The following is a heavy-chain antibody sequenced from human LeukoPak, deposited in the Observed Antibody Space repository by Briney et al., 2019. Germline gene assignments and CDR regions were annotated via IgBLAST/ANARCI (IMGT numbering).Heavy chain of an antibody. V-gene: IGHV1-18*01. CDR1: GYTFTSYG. CDR3: ARDKNRGGYDYPPLV. D-gene: IGHD5-12*01. Sequence: GGSVKVSCKASGYTFTSYGISWVRQAPGQGLEWMGWISAYNGNTNYAQKLQGRVTMTTDTSTSTAYMELRSLRSDDTAVYYCARDKNRGGYDYPPLVWGQGTLVTVSS. J-gene: IGHJ4*02. CDR2: ISAYNGNT.